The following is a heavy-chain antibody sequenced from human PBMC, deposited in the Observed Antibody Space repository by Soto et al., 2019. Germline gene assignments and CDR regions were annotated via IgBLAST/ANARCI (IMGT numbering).Heavy chain of an antibody. J-gene: IGHJ5*02. CDR2: TRNKANSYTT. CDR3: ARVRYGDYWFDP. D-gene: IGHD4-17*01. V-gene: IGHV3-72*01. Sequence: PGGSLRLSCAASGFTFSDHYMDWVRQAPGKGLEWVGRTRNKANSYTTEYAASVKGRFTISRDDSKNSLYLQMNSLKTEDTAVYYCARVRYGDYWFDPWGQGTLVTVSS. CDR1: GFTFSDHY.